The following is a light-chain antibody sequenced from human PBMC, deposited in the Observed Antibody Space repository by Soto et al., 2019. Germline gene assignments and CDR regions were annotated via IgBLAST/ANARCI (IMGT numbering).Light chain of an antibody. CDR3: QQRSNWPS. Sequence: EIVLTQSPATLSLSPGERATLSCRASQSVSSYLAWYQQKPGQAPRLLIYDTSNRATGIPARFSGSGSGTDFTLTISILEPEDFAVYYCQQRSNWPSFGPGTKVEIK. CDR2: DTS. CDR1: QSVSSY. J-gene: IGKJ3*01. V-gene: IGKV3-11*01.